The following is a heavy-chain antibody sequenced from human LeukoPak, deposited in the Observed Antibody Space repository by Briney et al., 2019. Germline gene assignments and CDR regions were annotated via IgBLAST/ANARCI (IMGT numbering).Heavy chain of an antibody. CDR1: GYTFTGYY. J-gene: IGHJ5*02. CDR3: ARDVNILATLLNWFDP. V-gene: IGHV1-18*04. CDR2: ISAYNGNT. Sequence: ASVKVSCKASGYTFTGYYMHWVRQAPGQGLEWMGWISAYNGNTNYAQRLQGRVTMTTDTSTSTAYMELRSLRSDDTAVYYCARDVNILATLLNWFDPWGQGTLVTVSS. D-gene: IGHD5-12*01.